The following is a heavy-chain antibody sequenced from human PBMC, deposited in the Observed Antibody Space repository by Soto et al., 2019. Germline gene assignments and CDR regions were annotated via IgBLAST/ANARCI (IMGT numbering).Heavy chain of an antibody. CDR3: ARGYCSSTRCYGFDY. V-gene: IGHV3-13*01. Sequence: PXXSLRLSSAASGFTFSSHAMRWVLQAPGKGLEWVSAIGTAGDTYYPGSVKGRFTISRENAKNSLYLQMNSLRAGDTAVYFCARGYCSSTRCYGFDYWGQGTLVTVPS. D-gene: IGHD2-2*01. CDR2: IGTAGDT. J-gene: IGHJ4*02. CDR1: GFTFSSHA.